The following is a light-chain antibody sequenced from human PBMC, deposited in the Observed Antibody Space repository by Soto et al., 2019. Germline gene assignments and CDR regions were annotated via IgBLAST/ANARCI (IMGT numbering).Light chain of an antibody. CDR3: QQLYDYPIT. Sequence: IQLTQYPSSLSASVGDRVDITGRDSQGINSDLAWYQQKPGKTPKIVISAAFSLEGGVPTRFSGSGAGADFTLTISSLQPEDSGTYYCQQLYDYPITFGPGTKVDIK. CDR1: QGINSD. J-gene: IGKJ3*01. V-gene: IGKV1-9*01. CDR2: AAF.